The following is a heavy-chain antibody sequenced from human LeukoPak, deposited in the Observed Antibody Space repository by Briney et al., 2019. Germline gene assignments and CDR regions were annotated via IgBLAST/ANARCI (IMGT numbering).Heavy chain of an antibody. CDR1: GFTFSSYA. Sequence: GGSLRLSCAASGFTFSSYAMHWVRQAPGKGLEWVAFISYDGGNKFYADSVKGRFTISRDNSKDTLYLQMNSLRAEDTAIYYCARDIQLSTWGLGTMVTVSS. CDR3: ARDIQLST. V-gene: IGHV3-30-3*01. J-gene: IGHJ3*01. D-gene: IGHD5-24*01. CDR2: ISYDGGNK.